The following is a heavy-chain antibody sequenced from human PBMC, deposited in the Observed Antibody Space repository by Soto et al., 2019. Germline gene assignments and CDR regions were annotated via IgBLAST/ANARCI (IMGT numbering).Heavy chain of an antibody. CDR3: AKDQAAWNWNQACLDY. J-gene: IGHJ4*02. V-gene: IGHV3-30*18. Sequence: PGGSLRLSCAASGFTFSIYGMHWVRQAPGKGLEWVAVISYDGSNKYYADSVKGRFTISRDNSKNTLYPQMNSLRAEDTAVYYCAKDQAAWNWNQACLDYWGQGTLVTVSS. CDR2: ISYDGSNK. CDR1: GFTFSIYG. D-gene: IGHD1-1*01.